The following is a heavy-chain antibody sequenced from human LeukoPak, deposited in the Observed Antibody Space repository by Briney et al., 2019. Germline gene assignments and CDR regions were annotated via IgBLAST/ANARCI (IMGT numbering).Heavy chain of an antibody. CDR2: ISGNGANT. D-gene: IGHD3-22*01. Sequence: PGGSLRLSCAAASGFTFSPHSMTWVRQGPGKGLEWVSTISGNGANTYYGDSVKGRFTISRDNSKNTLYLQMNSLRVDDTAVYYCAKGGVVNWFDPWGQGTLVTVSS. CDR3: AKGGVVNWFDP. V-gene: IGHV3-23*01. J-gene: IGHJ5*02. CDR1: GFTFSPHS.